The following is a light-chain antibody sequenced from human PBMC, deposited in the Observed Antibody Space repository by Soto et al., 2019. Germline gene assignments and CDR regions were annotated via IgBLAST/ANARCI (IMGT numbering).Light chain of an antibody. CDR2: DAS. Sequence: EIVLTQSPGTLSLSPGEGATVSCRASQSVRSRFLAWYQQKPGQAPRLLIYDASRRAPGIPDRFSGSGSGTEFPLTISRLEPEDFAVFYCQQYGSSQITFGQGTRLEI. CDR3: QQYGSSQIT. J-gene: IGKJ5*01. V-gene: IGKV3-20*01. CDR1: QSVRSRF.